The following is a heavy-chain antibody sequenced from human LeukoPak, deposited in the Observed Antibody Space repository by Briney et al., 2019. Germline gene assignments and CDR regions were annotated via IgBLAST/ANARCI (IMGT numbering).Heavy chain of an antibody. J-gene: IGHJ4*02. CDR3: ARGFRVTMVRGVGYYFDY. D-gene: IGHD3-10*01. V-gene: IGHV4-59*08. CDR1: GGSISSYY. Sequence: SETLSLTCTVSGGSISSYYWSWIRQPPGKGLEWLGYIYYSGSTNYNPSLKSRVTISLDTSKNQFSLKLSSVTAADTAVYYCARGFRVTMVRGVGYYFDYWGQGTLVTVSS. CDR2: IYYSGST.